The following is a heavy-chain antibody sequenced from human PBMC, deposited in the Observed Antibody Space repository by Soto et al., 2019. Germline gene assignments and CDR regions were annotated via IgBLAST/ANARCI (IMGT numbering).Heavy chain of an antibody. V-gene: IGHV5-51*01. CDR2: IYPCDSDP. J-gene: IGHJ1*01. Sequence: RGESLKISCKGSGYSFTSYSIAWDRHMPGKGLEWMRIIYPCDSDPRYSPSLQGQLTISADTSISNAYPHWSSLKASDTAMYYCGAAGQYFQHWGQGTLVPVSS. D-gene: IGHD6-19*01. CDR1: GYSFTSYS. CDR3: GAAGQYFQH.